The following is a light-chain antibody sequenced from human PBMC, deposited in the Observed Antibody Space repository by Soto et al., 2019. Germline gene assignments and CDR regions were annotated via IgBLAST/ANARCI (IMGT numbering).Light chain of an antibody. CDR2: QDT. J-gene: IGLJ2*01. CDR1: ELGDRY. V-gene: IGLV3-1*01. CDR3: QAWGRSTVV. Sequence: SYELSQPPSVSVSPGQTASITCSGDELGDRYACWYQQKPGQSPVLIIYQDTKRPSGTPARFSGSNSGNTATLTISGTQAADEADYFCQAWGRSTVVFGGGTMLTVL.